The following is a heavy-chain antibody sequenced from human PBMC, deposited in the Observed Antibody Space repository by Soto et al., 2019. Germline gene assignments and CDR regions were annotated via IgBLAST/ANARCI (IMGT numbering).Heavy chain of an antibody. CDR2: IKQDGSEK. V-gene: IGHV3-7*03. D-gene: IGHD1-1*01. Sequence: GGCLRPACAAFGFTFSSFWVVWVRQPAGKGRGWVANIKQDGSEKYYVHTVKGRFTITRDNAKNSLYLQMNRLRAEDTAVYYCARDQTTAITRYYYYYGMDVWGQGTTVTVSS. J-gene: IGHJ6*02. CDR3: ARDQTTAITRYYYYYGMDV. CDR1: GFTFSSFW.